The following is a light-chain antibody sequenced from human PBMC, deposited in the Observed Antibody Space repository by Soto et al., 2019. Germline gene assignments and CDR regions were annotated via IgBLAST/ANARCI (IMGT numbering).Light chain of an antibody. CDR1: SRDVGGYNL. CDR2: EGN. V-gene: IGLV2-14*02. J-gene: IGLJ1*01. CDR3: FSYTSSGTYV. Sequence: QSVLTQPASVSGSPGQSITISCTGTSRDVGGYNLVSWYQQHPGKVPKLMIYEGNKRPSGVSSRFSGSKSGNTASLTISGLQAEDETDYYCFSYTSSGTYVFGTGTKVTVL.